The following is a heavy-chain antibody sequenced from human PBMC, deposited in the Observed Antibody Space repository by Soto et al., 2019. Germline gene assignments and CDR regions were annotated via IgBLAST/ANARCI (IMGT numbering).Heavy chain of an antibody. CDR3: ARHGSGSIAPSLLYY. CDR2: IYYSGST. CDR1: GGSISSYY. Sequence: SETLSLTCTVSGGSISSYYWSWIRQPPGKGLEWIGYIYYSGSTNYNPSLKSRVTISVDTSKNQFSLKLSSVTAADTAVYYCARHGSGSIAPSLLYYWGQGTLVTVSS. D-gene: IGHD6-6*01. V-gene: IGHV4-59*08. J-gene: IGHJ4*02.